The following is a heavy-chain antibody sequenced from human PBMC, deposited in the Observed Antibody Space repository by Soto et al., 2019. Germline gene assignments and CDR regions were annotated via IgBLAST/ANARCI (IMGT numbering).Heavy chain of an antibody. Sequence: QVQLLQSGAEVKKPGSSVKVSCKASGGTFSTYAISWVRQAPGQGLEWMGGIIPIFGTANYAQKFQGRVTITADESTSTAYMELSSLRSEDTAVYYCARRYCSGGSCYYYGMDVWGQGTTVTVSS. D-gene: IGHD2-15*01. CDR1: GGTFSTYA. CDR2: IIPIFGTA. J-gene: IGHJ6*01. CDR3: ARRYCSGGSCYYYGMDV. V-gene: IGHV1-69*12.